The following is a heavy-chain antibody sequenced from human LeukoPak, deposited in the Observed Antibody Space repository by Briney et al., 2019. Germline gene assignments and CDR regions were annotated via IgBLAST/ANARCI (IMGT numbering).Heavy chain of an antibody. CDR2: IRYDGTNK. D-gene: IGHD5-18*01. Sequence: GGSLRLSCAASGFTFTDYGVHWVRQAPGKGLEWVAFIRYDGTNKYYAESVKGRFTISRDNSKNTLYLQMNSLRAEDTAVYYCAKDKDPNSYGTDYWGQGTLVTVSS. V-gene: IGHV3-30*02. CDR1: GFTFTDYG. J-gene: IGHJ4*02. CDR3: AKDKDPNSYGTDY.